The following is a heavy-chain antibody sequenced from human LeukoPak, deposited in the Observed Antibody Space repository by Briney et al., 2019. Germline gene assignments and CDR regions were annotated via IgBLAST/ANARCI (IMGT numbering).Heavy chain of an antibody. CDR3: ARDPDYYDSSGYYQPYDAFDI. CDR2: INHSGST. Sequence: SETLSLTCAVYGGSFSGYYWSWIRQPPGKGLEWIGEINHSGSTNYNPSLKSRVTISVDTSKNQFSLKLSSVTAADTAVYYCARDPDYYDSSGYYQPYDAFDIWGQGTMVTVSS. D-gene: IGHD3-22*01. CDR1: GGSFSGYY. J-gene: IGHJ3*02. V-gene: IGHV4-34*01.